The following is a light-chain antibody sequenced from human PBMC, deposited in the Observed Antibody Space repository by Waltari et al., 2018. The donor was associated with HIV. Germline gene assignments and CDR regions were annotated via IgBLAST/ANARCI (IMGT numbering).Light chain of an antibody. CDR3: QEYSGYFRT. J-gene: IGKJ1*01. CDR2: KAS. CDR1: QSISNW. Sequence: DIQMTQSPSTLSASVGDRVTITCRASQSISNWLAWYQQKPGKAPKLLIDKASSLESGVPSRFSGSGSGTEYTLTISSLQPDDFATYYCQEYSGYFRTFGQGTKVEIK. V-gene: IGKV1-5*03.